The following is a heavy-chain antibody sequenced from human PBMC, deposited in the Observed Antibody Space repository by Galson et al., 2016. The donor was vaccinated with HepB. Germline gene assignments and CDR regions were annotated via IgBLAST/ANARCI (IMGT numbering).Heavy chain of an antibody. CDR2: ISYEGSNR. J-gene: IGHJ4*02. Sequence: SLRLSCAASGFTFSNYGMHWVRQAPGKGLEWVAVISYEGSNRFYADSVKGRFTISRDNPTSTLYLQINDARTEDTAVYYCANGNFDYWGQGTLVTVPS. V-gene: IGHV3-30*18. CDR1: GFTFSNYG. CDR3: ANGNFDY. D-gene: IGHD1-14*01.